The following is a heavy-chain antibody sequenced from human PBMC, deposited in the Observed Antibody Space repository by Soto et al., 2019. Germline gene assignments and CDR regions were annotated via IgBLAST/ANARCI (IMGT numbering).Heavy chain of an antibody. J-gene: IGHJ4*02. V-gene: IGHV1-69*12. CDR3: ARDGGVYDYSPFDY. CDR2: IIPIFGTA. CDR1: GGTFSSYA. Sequence: QVQLVQSGAEVKKPGSSVKVSCKASGGTFSSYAISWVRQAPGQGLEWMGGIIPIFGTANYAQKFQGRVTITADESTSTAYMELGSLRSEGPAVYYCARDGGVYDYSPFDYWGQGTLVTVSS. D-gene: IGHD4-4*01.